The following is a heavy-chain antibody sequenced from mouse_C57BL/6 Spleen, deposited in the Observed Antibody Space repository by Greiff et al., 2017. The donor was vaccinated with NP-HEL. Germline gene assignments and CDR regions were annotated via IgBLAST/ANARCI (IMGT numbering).Heavy chain of an antibody. CDR3: AREDPSYYFDY. CDR1: GYTFTSYW. J-gene: IGHJ2*01. CDR2: IHPNSGST. V-gene: IGHV1-64*01. Sequence: QVQLQQPGAELVKPGASVKLSCKASGYTFTSYWMHWVKQRPGQGLEWIGMIHPNSGSTNYNEKFKSKATLTVDKSSSTAYMQLSSLTSEDSAVYYCAREDPSYYFDYWGEGTTLTVSS.